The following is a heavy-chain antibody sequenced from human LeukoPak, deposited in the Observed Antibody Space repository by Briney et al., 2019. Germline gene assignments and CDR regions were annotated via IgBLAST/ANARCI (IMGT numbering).Heavy chain of an antibody. J-gene: IGHJ3*02. D-gene: IGHD3-22*01. V-gene: IGHV4-34*01. CDR1: GGSFSGYY. CDR3: ARDRAYYYDSSGYHGAFDI. Sequence: PSETLSLTCAVYGGSFSGYYWSWIRQPPGKGLEWIGEINHSGSTNYNPSLKSRVTISVDTSKNQFSLKLSSVTAADTAVYYCARDRAYYYDSSGYHGAFDIWGQGTLVTVSS. CDR2: INHSGST.